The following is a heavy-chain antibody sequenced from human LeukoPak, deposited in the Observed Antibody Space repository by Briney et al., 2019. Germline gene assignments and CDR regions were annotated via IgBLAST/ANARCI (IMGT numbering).Heavy chain of an antibody. CDR1: GYTFTGYY. CDR3: ARGRGYYDILTGYYRPQNFGY. CDR2: INPNSGGT. Sequence: ASVKVSCKASGYTFTGYYMHWVRQAPGQGLEWMGWINPNSGGTNYTQKFQGRVTLTRDTSISTAYMELSRLRSDDTAVYYCARGRGYYDILTGYYRPQNFGYWGQGTLVTVSS. D-gene: IGHD3-9*01. V-gene: IGHV1-2*02. J-gene: IGHJ4*02.